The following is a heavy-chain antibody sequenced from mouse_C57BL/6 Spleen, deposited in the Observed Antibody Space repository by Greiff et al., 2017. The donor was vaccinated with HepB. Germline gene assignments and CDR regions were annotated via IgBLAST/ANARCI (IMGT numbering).Heavy chain of an antibody. Sequence: EVKLMESGPELVKPGASVKIPCKASGYTFTDYNMDWVKQSHGKSLEWIGDINPNNGGTIYNQKFKGKATLTVDKSSSTAYMELRSLTSEDTAVYYCARRIYWGYFDVWGTGTTVTVSS. CDR1: GYTFTDYN. CDR2: INPNNGGT. V-gene: IGHV1-18*01. D-gene: IGHD1-1*01. J-gene: IGHJ1*03. CDR3: ARRIYWGYFDV.